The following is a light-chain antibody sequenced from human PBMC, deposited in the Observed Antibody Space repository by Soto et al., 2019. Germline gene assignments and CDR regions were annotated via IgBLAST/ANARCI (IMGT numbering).Light chain of an antibody. CDR3: AAWDDSLSGSYV. CDR1: SSNIGSNY. V-gene: IGLV1-47*01. CDR2: RNN. J-gene: IGLJ1*01. Sequence: QSGLTQPPSASGTPGQRVTISCSGSSSNIGSNYVYWYQQLPGTAPKLLIYRNNQRPSGVPDRFSGSKSGTSASLAISGLRSEDESDYYCAAWDDSLSGSYVFGTGTKLTVL.